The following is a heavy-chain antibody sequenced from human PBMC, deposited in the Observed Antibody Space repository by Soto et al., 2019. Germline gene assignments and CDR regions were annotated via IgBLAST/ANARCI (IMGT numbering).Heavy chain of an antibody. J-gene: IGHJ4*02. D-gene: IGHD6-19*01. V-gene: IGHV3-23*01. CDR1: GFTFSSYA. Sequence: PGGSLRLSCAASGFTFSSYAMSWVRQAPGKGLEWVSGINGSGSSTYYADSVKGRFTISRDNSKNTLYLQMNSLRAEDTAVYYCAKDRIAVAGSYYFNYWGQGTLVTVSS. CDR2: INGSGSST. CDR3: AKDRIAVAGSYYFNY.